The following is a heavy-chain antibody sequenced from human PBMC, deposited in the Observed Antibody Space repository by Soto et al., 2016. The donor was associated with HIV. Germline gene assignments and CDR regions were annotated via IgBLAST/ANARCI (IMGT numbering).Heavy chain of an antibody. CDR2: IWHDGSNK. D-gene: IGHD6-13*01. CDR1: GFTFTNFG. V-gene: IGHV3-30*18. J-gene: IGHJ5*02. CDR3: VKDSLPGIAAVGLHDH. Sequence: VQLVESGGGVVQPGRSLRLSCAASGFTFTNFGIHWVRQPPGKGLEWVAVIWHDGSNKFYADSVKGRFTISRDNSRNTVHLQMNGLRLEDTAMYYCVKDSLPGIAAVGLHDHWGQGTLVHRLV.